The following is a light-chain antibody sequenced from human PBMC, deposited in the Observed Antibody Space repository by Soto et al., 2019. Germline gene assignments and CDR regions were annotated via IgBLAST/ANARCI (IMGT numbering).Light chain of an antibody. CDR3: AAWDDSLNGYV. V-gene: IGLV2-14*01. J-gene: IGLJ1*01. Sequence: QSVLTQPASVSGSPGQSITISCTGTNTDVGGYDRVSWYQHHPGKAPKMLIFEVFNRPSGISDRFSGSKSGDTASLTISGLQAEDEADYYCAAWDDSLNGYVFGTGTKLTVL. CDR2: EVF. CDR1: NTDVGGYDR.